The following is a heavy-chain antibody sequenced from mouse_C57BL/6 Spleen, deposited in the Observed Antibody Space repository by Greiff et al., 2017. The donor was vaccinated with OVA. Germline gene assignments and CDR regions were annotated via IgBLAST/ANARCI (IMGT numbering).Heavy chain of an antibody. D-gene: IGHD1-1*01. V-gene: IGHV5-17*01. CDR2: ISSGSSTI. Sequence: EVKLMESGGGLVKPGGSLKLSCAASGFTFSDYGMHWVRQAPEKGLEWVAYISSGSSTIYYADTVKGRFTISRDNAKNTLFLQMTSLRSEDTAMYYCARGNNYGSSYGYAMDYWGQGTSVTVSS. J-gene: IGHJ4*01. CDR1: GFTFSDYG. CDR3: ARGNNYGSSYGYAMDY.